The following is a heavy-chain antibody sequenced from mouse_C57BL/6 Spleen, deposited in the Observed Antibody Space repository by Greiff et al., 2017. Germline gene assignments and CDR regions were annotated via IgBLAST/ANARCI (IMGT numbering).Heavy chain of an antibody. CDR1: GFSLTSYG. V-gene: IGHV2-2*01. CDR2: IWSGGST. Sequence: VKLMESGPGLVQPSQSLSITCTVSGFSLTSYGVHWVRQSPGKGLEWLGVIWSGGSTDYNAAFISRLSISKDNSKSQVFFKMNSLQADDTAIYYCARNDYGSRYYFDYWGQGTTLTVSS. J-gene: IGHJ2*01. CDR3: ARNDYGSRYYFDY. D-gene: IGHD1-1*01.